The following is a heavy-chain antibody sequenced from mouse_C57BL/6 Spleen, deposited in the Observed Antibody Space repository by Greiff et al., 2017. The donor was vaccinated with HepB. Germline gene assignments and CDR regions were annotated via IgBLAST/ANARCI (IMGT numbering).Heavy chain of an antibody. V-gene: IGHV1-66*01. CDR1: GYSFTSYY. CDR2: IYPGSGNT. Sequence: QVQLQQSGPELVKPGASVKISCKASGYSFTSYYIHWVKQRPGQGLEWIGWIYPGSGNTKYNEKFKGKATLTADTSSSTAYMQLSSLTSEDSAVYYCASGKTGAMDYWGQGTSVTVSS. CDR3: ASGKTGAMDY. J-gene: IGHJ4*01. D-gene: IGHD4-1*01.